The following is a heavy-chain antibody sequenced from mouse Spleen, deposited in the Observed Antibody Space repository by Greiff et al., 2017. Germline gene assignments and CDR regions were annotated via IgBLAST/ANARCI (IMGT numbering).Heavy chain of an antibody. V-gene: IGHV1-20*01. CDR2: INPYNGDT. CDR3: ARQANWDSYWYFDV. J-gene: IGHJ1*03. CDR1: GYSFTGYF. Sequence: EVKLQESGPELVKPGDSVKISCKASGYSFTGYFMNWVMQSHGKSLEWIGRINPYNGDTFYNQKFKGKATLTVDKSSSTAHMELRSLTSEDSAVYYCARQANWDSYWYFDVWGTGTTVTVSS. D-gene: IGHD4-1*01.